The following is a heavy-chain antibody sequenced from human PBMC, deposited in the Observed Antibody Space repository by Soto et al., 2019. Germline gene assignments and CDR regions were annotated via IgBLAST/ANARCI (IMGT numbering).Heavy chain of an antibody. CDR3: AKEAPGGNYWYFDL. V-gene: IGHV3-23*01. Sequence: EVQLLESGGGLVQPGGSLRLSCAAAGFTFSSYAMTWVRQAPGKGLEWVSIISGSDGSTYYADSVKGRFTISRDNSKNTLYLQMNSLRAEDTAVDYCAKEAPGGNYWYFDLWGRGTLVSVSS. CDR1: GFTFSSYA. CDR2: ISGSDGST. J-gene: IGHJ2*01.